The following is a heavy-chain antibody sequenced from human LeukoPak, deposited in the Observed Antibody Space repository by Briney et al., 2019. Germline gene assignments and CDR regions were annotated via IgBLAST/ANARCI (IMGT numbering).Heavy chain of an antibody. V-gene: IGHV3-64*01. J-gene: IGHJ6*02. CDR2: ISSNGGST. CDR3: ARSRTYYFGSGAYYYYYGMDV. D-gene: IGHD3-10*01. CDR1: GFTFSSYA. Sequence: GGSLRLSCAGSGFTFSSYAMHWVRQAPGKGLEYVSAISSNGGSTYYANSVKGRFTISRDNSKNTLYLQMGSLRAEDMAVYYCARSRTYYFGSGAYYYYYGMDVWGQGTTVTVSS.